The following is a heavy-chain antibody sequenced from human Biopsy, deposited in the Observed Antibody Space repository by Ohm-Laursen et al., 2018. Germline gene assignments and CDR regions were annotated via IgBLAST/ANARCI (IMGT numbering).Heavy chain of an antibody. V-gene: IGHV3-23*01. J-gene: IGHJ4*02. D-gene: IGHD5-12*01. CDR2: ISGRTSGT. Sequence: GSLRLSCTAPGFSFSNYGMHWVRQAPGKGLEWVSGISGRTSGTYYADSVKGRFTISRDNSKNTLYLQMSSLRAEDTALYYCAKCMTYSGDGIDYWGQGTLVTVSS. CDR1: GFSFSNYG. CDR3: AKCMTYSGDGIDY.